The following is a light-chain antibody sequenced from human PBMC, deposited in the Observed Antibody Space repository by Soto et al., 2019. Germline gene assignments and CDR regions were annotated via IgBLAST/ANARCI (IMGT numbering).Light chain of an antibody. V-gene: IGKV1-5*03. J-gene: IGKJ1*01. CDR1: QSISRQ. CDR3: LQYQSYWT. CDR2: QAS. Sequence: DIQMTQSPSTLSASVGDRVSITCRASQSISRQLAWYQQKPGKAPNLLIYQASNLETGVPSRFTGSGSGTEFTLTISSLQPCDLATYYCLQYQSYWTFGQGTKVEVK.